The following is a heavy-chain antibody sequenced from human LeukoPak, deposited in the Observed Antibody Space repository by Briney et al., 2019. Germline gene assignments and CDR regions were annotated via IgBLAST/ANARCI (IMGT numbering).Heavy chain of an antibody. D-gene: IGHD3-22*01. J-gene: IGHJ4*02. CDR3: ARESSGYYSDY. CDR1: GFTFSSYW. Sequence: GGSLRLSCAASGFTFSSYWMSWVRQAPGKGLKWVANIKQDGSEKYYVDSVKGRFTISRDNAKNSLYLQMNSLRAEDTAVYYCARESSGYYSDYWGQGTLVTVSS. CDR2: IKQDGSEK. V-gene: IGHV3-7*01.